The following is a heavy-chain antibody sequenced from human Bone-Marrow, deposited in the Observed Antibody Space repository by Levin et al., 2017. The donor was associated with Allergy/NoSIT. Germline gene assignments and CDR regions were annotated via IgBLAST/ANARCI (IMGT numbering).Heavy chain of an antibody. Sequence: SCAASGFPFSTYWMHWVRQAPGKGLVWVSHINIDGSMTSYADSVKGRFTISRDNAKNTLFLQMNSLRAEDTAVYYCARVGVSYDSSGYLPINWYFDLWGRGTLVTVSS. D-gene: IGHD3-22*01. V-gene: IGHV3-74*01. J-gene: IGHJ2*01. CDR2: INIDGSMT. CDR3: ARVGVSYDSSGYLPINWYFDL. CDR1: GFPFSTYW.